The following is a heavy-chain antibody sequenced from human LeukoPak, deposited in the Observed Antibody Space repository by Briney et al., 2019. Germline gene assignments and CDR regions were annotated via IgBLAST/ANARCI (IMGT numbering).Heavy chain of an antibody. CDR1: GFTLAEYT. V-gene: IGHV3-43*01. Sequence: GGALRLSCAASGFTLAEYTMHWVRPAPGKGLEWASLISWSGARIHFGDSVKGRFTISRDNSKNALYLQMNSLRTEDTALYYCVKDLVAASENVRGWYPMDYWGQGTLVTVSS. CDR2: ISWSGARI. J-gene: IGHJ4*02. CDR3: VKDLVAASENVRGWYPMDY. D-gene: IGHD6-19*01.